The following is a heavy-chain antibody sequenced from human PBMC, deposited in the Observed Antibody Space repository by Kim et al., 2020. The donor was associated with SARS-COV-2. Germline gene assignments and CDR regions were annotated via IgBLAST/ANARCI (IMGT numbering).Heavy chain of an antibody. J-gene: IGHJ4*01. CDR2: INHSGST. CDR3: ARGPRITIFGRVNSRYYF. D-gene: IGHD3-3*01. CDR1: GGSFSGYY. V-gene: IGHV4-34*01. Sequence: SETLSLTCAVYGGSFSGYYWSWIRQPPGKGLEWIGEINHSGSTNYNPSLKSRVTISVDTSKNQFSLKLSSVTAADTAVYYCARGPRITIFGRVNSRYYF.